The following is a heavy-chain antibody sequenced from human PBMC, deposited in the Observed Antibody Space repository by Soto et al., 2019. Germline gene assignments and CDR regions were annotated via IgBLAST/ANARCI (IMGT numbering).Heavy chain of an antibody. CDR2: ISAYNGNT. CDR1: GYTFTSYG. J-gene: IGHJ5*02. V-gene: IGHV1-18*01. CDR3: XXXXXXXXNYGWFDP. D-gene: IGHD4-17*01. Sequence: QVQLVQSGAEVKKPGASVKVSCKASGYTFTSYGISWVRQAPGQGLEWMGRISAYNGNTNYAQKLQGRVTMTTDTXXXXXXXXXXXXXXXXXXXXXXXXXXXXXXNYGWFDPWGQGTLVTVSS.